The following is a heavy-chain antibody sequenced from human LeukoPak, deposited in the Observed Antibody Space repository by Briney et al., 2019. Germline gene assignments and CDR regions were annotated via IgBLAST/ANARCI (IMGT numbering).Heavy chain of an antibody. CDR3: ARNGGNSDYDY. Sequence: SETLSLTCAVSGGSIGGSNWWTWVRQPPGTGLEWIGEINHTGTTNYNPSLKSRVTISLDKSENQFSLRLSSVTAADTAVYYCARNGGNSDYDYWGQGVLVTVSS. V-gene: IGHV4-4*02. J-gene: IGHJ4*02. CDR2: INHTGTT. CDR1: GGSIGGSNW. D-gene: IGHD4-23*01.